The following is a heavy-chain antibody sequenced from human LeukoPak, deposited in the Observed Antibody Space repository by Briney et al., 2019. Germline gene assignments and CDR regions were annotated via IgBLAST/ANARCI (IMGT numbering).Heavy chain of an antibody. CDR3: ARVIGYCSSTSCREFDP. CDR1: GGSFSGYY. D-gene: IGHD2-2*01. J-gene: IGHJ5*02. V-gene: IGHV4-34*01. Sequence: PSETLSLTCAVYGGSFSGYYWSWIRQPPGKGLEWIGEINHSGSTNYNPSLKSRVTISVDTSKNQFSLKLSSVTAADTAVYYCARVIGYCSSTSCREFDPWGQGTLVTVSS. CDR2: INHSGST.